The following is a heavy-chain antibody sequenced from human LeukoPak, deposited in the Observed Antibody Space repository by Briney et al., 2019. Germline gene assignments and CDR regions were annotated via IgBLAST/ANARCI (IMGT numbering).Heavy chain of an antibody. J-gene: IGHJ4*02. D-gene: IGHD3-10*01. CDR3: AMVARGSGSYYSPFDY. CDR1: GYRFTSYW. CDR2: IYPGDSDT. V-gene: IGHV5-51*01. Sequence: PGKSLKISCKSSGYRFTSYWIGWVRQMPGKGLEWMGIIYPGDSDTRYSPSFQGQVSISVDKSISTAYLQWSSLKASDTAMYYCAMVARGSGSYYSPFDYWGQGTLVTVSS.